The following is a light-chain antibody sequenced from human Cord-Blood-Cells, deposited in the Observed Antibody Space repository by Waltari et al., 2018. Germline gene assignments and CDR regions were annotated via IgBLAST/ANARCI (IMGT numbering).Light chain of an antibody. CDR1: SSDVGGYNY. CDR3: SSYTSSSVV. CDR2: DVS. J-gene: IGLJ2*01. Sequence: QSALTQPASVSGSPGQSIPISCTGTSSDVGGYNYVSWYQPHPGKAPKLMIYDVSKRPSGVSNRFSGSKSGNTASLTISGLQAEDEADYYCSSYTSSSVVFGGGTKLTVL. V-gene: IGLV2-14*01.